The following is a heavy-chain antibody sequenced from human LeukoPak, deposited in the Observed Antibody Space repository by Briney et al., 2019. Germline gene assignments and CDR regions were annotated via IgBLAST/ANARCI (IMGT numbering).Heavy chain of an antibody. D-gene: IGHD3-9*01. CDR1: GFTFTSSA. J-gene: IGHJ6*03. Sequence: SVKVSCKASGFTFTSSAVQWVRQARGQRLEWIGWIVVGSGNTNYAQKFQERVTITRDMSTSTAYMELSSLRSEDTAVYYCAADYDILTGYYDPPGAPYYCYMDVWGKGTTVTVSS. V-gene: IGHV1-58*01. CDR3: AADYDILTGYYDPPGAPYYCYMDV. CDR2: IVVGSGNT.